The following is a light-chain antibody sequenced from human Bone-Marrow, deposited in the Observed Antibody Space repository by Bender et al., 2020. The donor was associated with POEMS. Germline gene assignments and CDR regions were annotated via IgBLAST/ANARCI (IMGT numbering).Light chain of an antibody. Sequence: QSGLTQPASVSGSPGQSITISCTGTSSDVGGFDYVSWYQHHPGRAPKLLFYEVINRPPGVSNRLSAFKSGNTASLTISGLQPDDEADYYCSSRTSRSTLVVFGGGTKVTVL. CDR2: EVI. CDR3: SSRTSRSTLVV. V-gene: IGLV2-14*01. J-gene: IGLJ3*02. CDR1: SSDVGGFDY.